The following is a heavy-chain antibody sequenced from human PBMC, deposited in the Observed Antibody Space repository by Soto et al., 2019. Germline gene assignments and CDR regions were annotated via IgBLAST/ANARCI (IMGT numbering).Heavy chain of an antibody. CDR3: ARSLPGIAAAGFDY. V-gene: IGHV1-18*01. CDR1: GYTFTSYG. J-gene: IGHJ4*02. CDR2: ISAYNGNT. Sequence: ASVKVSCKASGYTFTSYGISWVRQAPGQGLEWMGWISAYNGNTNYARKLQGRVTMTTDTSTSTAYMELRSLRSDDTAVYYCARSLPGIAAAGFDYWGQGTLVTVSS. D-gene: IGHD6-13*01.